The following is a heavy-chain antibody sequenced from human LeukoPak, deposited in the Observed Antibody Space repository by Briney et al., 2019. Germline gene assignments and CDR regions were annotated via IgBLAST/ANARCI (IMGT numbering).Heavy chain of an antibody. CDR2: IIPIFGTA. CDR1: GYTFSSYG. D-gene: IGHD2-2*01. Sequence: SVKVSCKASGYTFSSYGISWVRQAPGQGLEWMGGIIPIFGTANYAQKFQGRVTITADKSTSTAYMELSSLRSEDTAVYYCARSTARATYYYYYMDVWGKGTTVTVSS. CDR3: ARSTARATYYYYYMDV. V-gene: IGHV1-69*06. J-gene: IGHJ6*03.